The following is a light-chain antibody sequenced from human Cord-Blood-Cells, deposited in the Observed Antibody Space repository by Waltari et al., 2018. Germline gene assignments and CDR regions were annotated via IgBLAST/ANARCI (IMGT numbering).Light chain of an antibody. J-gene: IGKJ1*01. CDR3: QQSYSTPT. V-gene: IGKV1-39*01. Sequence: DIQMTQPPSSLSASVGDRVPITCRASQSISSYLNWYQQKPGKAPKLLIYAASSLQSGVPSRFSGSGSGTDFTLTIRSLQPEDFATYYCQQSYSTPTFGQGTKVEIK. CDR1: QSISSY. CDR2: AAS.